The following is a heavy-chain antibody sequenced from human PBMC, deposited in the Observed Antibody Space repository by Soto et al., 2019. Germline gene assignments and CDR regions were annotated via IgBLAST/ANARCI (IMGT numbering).Heavy chain of an antibody. D-gene: IGHD3-22*01. V-gene: IGHV1-69*13. CDR2: IIPIFGTA. CDR3: AREGFANYYDSSGYSPYDAFDI. CDR1: GGTFSSYA. J-gene: IGHJ3*02. Sequence: SVKVSCKASGGTFSSYAISWVRQAPGQGLEWMGGIIPIFGTANYAQKFQGRVTITADESTSTAYMELSSLRSEDAAVYYCAREGFANYYDSSGYSPYDAFDIWGQGTMVTVSS.